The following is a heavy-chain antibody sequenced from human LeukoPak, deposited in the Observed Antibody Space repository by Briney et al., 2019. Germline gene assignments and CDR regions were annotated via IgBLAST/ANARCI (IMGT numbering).Heavy chain of an antibody. CDR1: GDPISSSH. J-gene: IGHJ3*01. CDR3: ARRFSSRSDGHGYYYGHDAFDV. D-gene: IGHD3-22*01. CDR2: IYNSANT. V-gene: IGHV4-59*08. Sequence: PSETLSLTCSLSGDPISSSHWSWIRQPPGKGLEWIGNIYNSANTNYNPSLQSRVTMSVDTSKSQFSLQLTSVSAADTAVYYCARRFSSRSDGHGYYYGHDAFDVWGQGTLVTVSS.